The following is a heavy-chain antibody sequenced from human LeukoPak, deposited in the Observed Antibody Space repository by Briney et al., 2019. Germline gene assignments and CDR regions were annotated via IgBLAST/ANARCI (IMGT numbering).Heavy chain of an antibody. CDR3: ARGPFYDFWSSYYFDY. J-gene: IGHJ4*02. CDR2: INHSGST. Sequence: SETLSLTCAVYGGSFSGYYWSWIRQPPGKGLEWIGEINHSGSTNYNPSLKSRVTISVDTSKNQFSLKLSSVTAADTAVYYCARGPFYDFWSSYYFDYWGQGTLVTVSS. D-gene: IGHD3-3*01. CDR1: GGSFSGYY. V-gene: IGHV4-34*01.